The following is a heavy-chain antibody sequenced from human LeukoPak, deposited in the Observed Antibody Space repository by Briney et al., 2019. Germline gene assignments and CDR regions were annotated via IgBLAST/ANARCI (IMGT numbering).Heavy chain of an antibody. Sequence: EGSLRLSCAASGFTFSSYSMNWVRQAPGKGLEWVSYISSSGSTIYYADSVKGRFTISRDNAKNSLYLQMNILIAEDTAVYYCAREVRARYFDWLLTDAFVIWGQGTMVTVSS. CDR1: GFTFSSYS. V-gene: IGHV3-48*04. CDR2: ISSSGSTI. J-gene: IGHJ3*02. CDR3: AREVRARYFDWLLTDAFVI. D-gene: IGHD3-9*01.